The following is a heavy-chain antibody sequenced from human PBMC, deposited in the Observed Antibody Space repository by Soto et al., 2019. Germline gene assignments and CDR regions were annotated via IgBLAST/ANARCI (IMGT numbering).Heavy chain of an antibody. CDR2: IYYSGST. D-gene: IGHD1-20*01. Sequence: QVQLQESGPGLVKPSQTLSLTCTVSGGSISSGGYYWSWIRQHPGKGLEWIGYIYYSGSTYYNPSLKSRVTISVDTSKNQFSLKLSSVTAADTAVYYCARARYNWNYYYYYGMDVWGQGTTVTVSS. CDR3: ARARYNWNYYYYYGMDV. CDR1: GGSISSGGYY. V-gene: IGHV4-31*03. J-gene: IGHJ6*02.